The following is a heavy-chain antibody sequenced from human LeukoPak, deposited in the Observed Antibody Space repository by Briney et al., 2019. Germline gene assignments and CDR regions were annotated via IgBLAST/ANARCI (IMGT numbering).Heavy chain of an antibody. CDR2: ISSSGSTI. Sequence: GGSLRLSCAASGFTFSSYEMNWVRQAPGKGLEWVSYISSSGSTIYYADSVKGRFTISRDNAKNSLYLQMNSLRAEDTAVYYCAKDTQLWLGLYYYMDVWGKGTTVTVSS. CDR3: AKDTQLWLGLYYYMDV. V-gene: IGHV3-48*03. J-gene: IGHJ6*03. D-gene: IGHD5-18*01. CDR1: GFTFSSYE.